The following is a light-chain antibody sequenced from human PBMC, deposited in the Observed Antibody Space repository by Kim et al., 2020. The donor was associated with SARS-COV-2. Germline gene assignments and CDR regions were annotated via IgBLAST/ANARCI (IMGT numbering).Light chain of an antibody. CDR1: KWEDGY. CDR2: RDR. Sequence: QGETATSAGSADKWEDGYWCWYKQNPGQFPVLLIYRDRKRPSAVPERCSGSGTGDTATMTNAGTQAMDEADCYCREWDSSCGVFGGGTQLTVL. V-gene: IGLV3-1*01. CDR3: REWDSSCGV. J-gene: IGLJ3*02.